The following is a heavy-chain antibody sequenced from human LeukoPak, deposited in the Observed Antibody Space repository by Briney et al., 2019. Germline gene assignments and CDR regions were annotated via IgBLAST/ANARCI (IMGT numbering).Heavy chain of an antibody. CDR3: ARGNDILTGYYAFDY. CDR1: GGSISSSSYY. V-gene: IGHV4-39*07. CDR2: IYYSGST. J-gene: IGHJ4*02. D-gene: IGHD3-9*01. Sequence: SETLSLTCTVSGGSISSSSYYWGWIRQPPGKGLEWIGSIYYSGSTYYNPSLKSRVTISVDTSKNQFSLKLSSVTAADTAVYYCARGNDILTGYYAFDYWGQGTLVTVSS.